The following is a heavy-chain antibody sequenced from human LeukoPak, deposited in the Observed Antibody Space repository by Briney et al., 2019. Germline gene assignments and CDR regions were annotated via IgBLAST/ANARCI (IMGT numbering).Heavy chain of an antibody. Sequence: SETLSLTCAVYGGSFSGYYWSWIRQPPGKGLEWIGEINHSGSTNYNPSLKSRVTISVDTSKNQFSLKLSSVTAADTAVYYCARDRLRDGYDYIDYSGQGTLVTVSS. D-gene: IGHD5-24*01. CDR3: ARDRLRDGYDYIDY. CDR2: INHSGST. J-gene: IGHJ4*02. CDR1: GGSFSGYY. V-gene: IGHV4-34*01.